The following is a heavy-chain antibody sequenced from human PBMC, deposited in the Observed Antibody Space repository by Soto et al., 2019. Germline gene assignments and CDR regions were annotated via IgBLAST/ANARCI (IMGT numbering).Heavy chain of an antibody. Sequence: QVQLVQSGAEVKKPGASVKVSCKASGYTFTSYGISWVRQAPGQGLEWMGWISAYNGNTNYAQKLQGRDTMTTDTATSTAYMELRSLRSDDTAVYYCARDETVVVPAAMTNFDYWGQGTLVTVSS. CDR2: ISAYNGNT. V-gene: IGHV1-18*01. CDR1: GYTFTSYG. CDR3: ARDETVVVPAAMTNFDY. D-gene: IGHD2-2*01. J-gene: IGHJ4*02.